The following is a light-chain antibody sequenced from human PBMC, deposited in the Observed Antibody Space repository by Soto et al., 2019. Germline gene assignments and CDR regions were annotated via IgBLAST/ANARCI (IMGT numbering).Light chain of an antibody. Sequence: QSVLTQPPSVSGTPGQRVTISCSGRFFNIGGNYVYWYQQLPGTAPKVLIYRNDQRPSGVPDRFSASKSGTSASLAISGLRSEDEADYFCAAWDDSLSGGVFGGGTKLTVL. J-gene: IGLJ2*01. CDR1: FFNIGGNY. V-gene: IGLV1-47*01. CDR3: AAWDDSLSGGV. CDR2: RND.